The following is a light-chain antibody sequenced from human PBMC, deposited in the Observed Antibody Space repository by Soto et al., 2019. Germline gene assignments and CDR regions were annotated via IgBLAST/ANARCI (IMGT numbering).Light chain of an antibody. J-gene: IGLJ3*02. CDR3: SSYTTSSTLV. CDR2: EVN. Sequence: QSVLAQPASVSGSPGQSITISCTGTSSDVGGYDYVSWYQQHPGQAPKVMIYEVNNRPSGVSNRFPGSKSGNTASLTISGLQAEDEADYYCSSYTTSSTLVFGGGTKVTVL. V-gene: IGLV2-14*01. CDR1: SSDVGGYDY.